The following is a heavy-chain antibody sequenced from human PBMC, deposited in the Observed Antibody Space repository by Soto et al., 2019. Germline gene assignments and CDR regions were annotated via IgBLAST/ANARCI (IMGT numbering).Heavy chain of an antibody. CDR2: ISAYNGNT. V-gene: IGHV1-18*01. CDR1: GYTFASYG. J-gene: IGHJ4*02. CDR3: ARDTYGSGAGY. Sequence: QVQLVQSGAEVKKPGASVKVSCKASGYTFASYGISWVRQAPGQGLEWMGWISAYNGNTNYAQKLQGRVTMTTDTSRSTAYMELRRLRSDDTAVYYCARDTYGSGAGYWGQGTLVTVSS. D-gene: IGHD3-10*01.